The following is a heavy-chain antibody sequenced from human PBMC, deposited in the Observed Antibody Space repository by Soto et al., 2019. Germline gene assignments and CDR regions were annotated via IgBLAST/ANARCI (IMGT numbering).Heavy chain of an antibody. Sequence: SETLSLTCAVSGGSIRSNNWWSWVRQPPGKGLEWNGEIFHNGSTNYNPSLKTRVTISVDKSKNQFSLKLSSLTAADTAVYYCARGGITMVRGVIIPQYSKKSAPGKDPRIRFDPWGQGTLVTVSS. J-gene: IGHJ5*02. CDR1: GGSIRSNNW. V-gene: IGHV4-4*02. CDR2: IFHNGST. D-gene: IGHD3-10*01. CDR3: ARGGITMVRGVIIPQYSKKSAPGKDPRIRFDP.